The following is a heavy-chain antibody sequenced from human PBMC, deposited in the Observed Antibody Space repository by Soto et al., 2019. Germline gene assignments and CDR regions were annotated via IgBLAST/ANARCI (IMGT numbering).Heavy chain of an antibody. Sequence: GGSLSLSCAASGFNFSDYAMHWVRQAPGKGLEWVAVVSHDGRNTHYADSVKGRFTISRDSSKNTVSLEMTSLRAEDTAVYYCAKGGRQWLVTSDFNYWGQGALVTVSS. V-gene: IGHV3-30*18. CDR2: VSHDGRNT. CDR3: AKGGRQWLVTSDFNY. D-gene: IGHD6-19*01. J-gene: IGHJ4*02. CDR1: GFNFSDYA.